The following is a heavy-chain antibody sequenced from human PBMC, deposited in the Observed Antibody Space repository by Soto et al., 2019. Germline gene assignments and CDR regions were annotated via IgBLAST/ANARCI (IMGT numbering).Heavy chain of an antibody. Sequence: SETLSLTCAVYGGSVNGYYWNWIRQPPGKGLEWIGEINHTGGTHYNPSLKSRVTMSVDTSKNQFSLRLSSVTAADTAIYYCATRITVFGLLIHPFDPWGQGTQVTVYS. D-gene: IGHD3-3*01. CDR2: INHTGGT. CDR1: GGSVNGYY. J-gene: IGHJ5*02. V-gene: IGHV4-34*01. CDR3: ATRITVFGLLIHPFDP.